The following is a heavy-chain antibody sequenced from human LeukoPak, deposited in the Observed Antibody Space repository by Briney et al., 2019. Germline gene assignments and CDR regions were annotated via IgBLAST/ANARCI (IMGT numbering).Heavy chain of an antibody. CDR1: GFTFSSYS. Sequence: GGSLRLSCAASGFTFSSYSMNWVRQAPGKGLEWVSYISSSSSTIYYADSVKGRFTISRDNAKNSLYLQMNSLRAEDTAVYYCARDYSGYEIDYWGQGTLVTVSS. V-gene: IGHV3-48*04. CDR3: ARDYSGYEIDY. D-gene: IGHD5-12*01. CDR2: ISSSSSTI. J-gene: IGHJ4*02.